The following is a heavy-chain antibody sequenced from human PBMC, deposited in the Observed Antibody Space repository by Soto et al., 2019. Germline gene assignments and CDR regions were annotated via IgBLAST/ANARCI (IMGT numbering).Heavy chain of an antibody. CDR1: GFTFSSYA. V-gene: IGHV3-23*01. CDR2: ISGSGGST. J-gene: IGHJ4*02. Sequence: PGGSLRLSCAASGFTFSSYAMSWVRQAPGKGLEWVSAISGSGGSTYYADSVKGRFTISRDNSKNTLYLQMNSLRAEDTAVYYCAKDATGYNWNYDPFDYWGQGTLVTVSS. D-gene: IGHD1-7*01. CDR3: AKDATGYNWNYDPFDY.